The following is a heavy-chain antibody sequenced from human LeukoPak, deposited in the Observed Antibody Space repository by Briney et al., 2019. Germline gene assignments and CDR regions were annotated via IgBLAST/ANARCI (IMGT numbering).Heavy chain of an antibody. CDR2: ISSSSSYI. CDR3: AAGSLRYFDWLLYSPPDY. J-gene: IGHJ4*02. CDR1: GFTFSSYS. Sequence: GGSLGLSCAASGFTFSSYSMNWVRQAPGKGLEWVSSISSSSSYIYYADSVKGRFTISRDNAKNSLYLQMNSLRAEDTAVYYCAAGSLRYFDWLLYSPPDYWGQGTLVTVSS. D-gene: IGHD3-9*01. V-gene: IGHV3-21*01.